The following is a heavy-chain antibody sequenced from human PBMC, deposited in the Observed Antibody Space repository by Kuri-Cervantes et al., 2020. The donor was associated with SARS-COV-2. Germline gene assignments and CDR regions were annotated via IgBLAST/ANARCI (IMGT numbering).Heavy chain of an antibody. CDR1: GYTFTGYY. D-gene: IGHD2-2*01. CDR3: ARACSSTSCYFSEFDY. Sequence: ASVKVSCKASGYTFTGYYMRWVRQAPGQGLEWMGWINPNSGGTNYAQKFQGRVTMTRDTSISTAYMELSRLRSDDTAVYYCARACSSTSCYFSEFDYWGQGTLVTVSS. CDR2: INPNSGGT. J-gene: IGHJ4*02. V-gene: IGHV1-2*02.